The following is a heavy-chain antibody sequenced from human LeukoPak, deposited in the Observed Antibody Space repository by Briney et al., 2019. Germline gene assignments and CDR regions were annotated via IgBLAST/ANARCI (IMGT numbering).Heavy chain of an antibody. CDR3: ARDHFWYYYDSSGPHDAFDI. J-gene: IGHJ3*02. V-gene: IGHV3-21*01. Sequence: SGGSLRLSCAASGFTFSSYSMNWVRQAPGQGLEWVSSISSSSSYIYYADSVKGRFTISRGNAKNSLYLQMNSLRAEDTAVYYCARDHFWYYYDSSGPHDAFDIWGQGTMVTVSS. CDR1: GFTFSSYS. CDR2: ISSSSSYI. D-gene: IGHD3-22*01.